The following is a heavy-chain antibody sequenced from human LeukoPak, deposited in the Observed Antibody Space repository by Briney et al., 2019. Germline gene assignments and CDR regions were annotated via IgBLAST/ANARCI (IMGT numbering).Heavy chain of an antibody. CDR1: GFTFSSYG. V-gene: IGHV3-30*18. Sequence: GGPLRLSCAASGFTFSSYGMHWVRQAPGKGLEWVAVISYDGSNKYYADSVKGRFTISRDNSKNTLYLQMNSLRAEDTAVYYCAKDDSSGYYYLRYFDYWGQGTLVTVSS. CDR2: ISYDGSNK. J-gene: IGHJ4*02. D-gene: IGHD3-22*01. CDR3: AKDDSSGYYYLRYFDY.